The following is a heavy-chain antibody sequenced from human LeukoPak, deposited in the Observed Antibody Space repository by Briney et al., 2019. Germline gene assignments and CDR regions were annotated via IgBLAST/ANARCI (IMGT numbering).Heavy chain of an antibody. CDR2: ISSSSSTI. D-gene: IGHD6-13*01. CDR1: GFTFSSYS. V-gene: IGHV3-48*04. J-gene: IGHJ3*02. CDR3: ASVRQPYAFDI. Sequence: GGSLRLSCAASGFTFSSYSMNWVRQAPGKGLEWVSYISSSSSTIYYADSVKGRFTISRDNAKNSLYLQMNSLRAEDTAVYYCASVRQPYAFDIWGQGTMVTVSS.